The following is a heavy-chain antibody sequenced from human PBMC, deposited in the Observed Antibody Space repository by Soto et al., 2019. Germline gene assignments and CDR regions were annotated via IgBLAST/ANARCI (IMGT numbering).Heavy chain of an antibody. CDR2: IYYSGNI. CDR1: GGSMSGYY. V-gene: IGHV4-59*01. J-gene: IGHJ4*02. CDR3: ARQVIYNGNSGFDY. Sequence: SETLSLTCIVSGGSMSGYYWSWIRQPPGKGLEWIGYIYYSGNIHYNPSLKSRVTISVDTSKNQFSLKLTSVTAADTAVYYCARQVIYNGNSGFDYWGQGTLVTVSS. D-gene: IGHD3-22*01.